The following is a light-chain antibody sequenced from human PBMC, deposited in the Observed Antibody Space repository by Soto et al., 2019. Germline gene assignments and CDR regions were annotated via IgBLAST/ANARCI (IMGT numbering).Light chain of an antibody. J-gene: IGKJ1*01. CDR2: AAS. Sequence: DYQMSQSPYSLSASVGDRVTITCRASQSISGYLNWYQQKPGKAPKLLIYAASSLQSGVPSRFSGSGSGTDFTLTISSLQPEDVALYYCQHSYSTPQTFGQGTKVDIK. CDR1: QSISGY. CDR3: QHSYSTPQT. V-gene: IGKV1-39*01.